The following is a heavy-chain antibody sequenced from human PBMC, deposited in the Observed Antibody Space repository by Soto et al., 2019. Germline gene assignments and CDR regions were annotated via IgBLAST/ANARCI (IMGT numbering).Heavy chain of an antibody. D-gene: IGHD1-26*01. CDR2: ISGSGGST. J-gene: IGHJ6*02. V-gene: IGHV3-23*01. Sequence: SLRLSCAASGFTFSSYAMSWVRQAPGKGLEWVSAISGSGGSTYYADSVKGRFTISRDNSKNTLYLQMNSLRAEDTAVYYCAKDQWELLGRFTYYYYYGMDVWGQGTTVTVSS. CDR3: AKDQWELLGRFTYYYYYGMDV. CDR1: GFTFSSYA.